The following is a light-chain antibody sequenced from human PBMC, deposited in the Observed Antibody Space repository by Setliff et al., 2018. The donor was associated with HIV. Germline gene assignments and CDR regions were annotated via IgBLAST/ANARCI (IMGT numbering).Light chain of an antibody. Sequence: DIQMTQSPSSLSASVGDRVTITCRASQGISDYLAWYQQKPGKVPKLLIYEASTLQSGVPSRFSASQSGTDFTLTISSLQPEDVATYYCQKYNRAPLTVGGGTKVDIK. CDR3: QKYNRAPLT. V-gene: IGKV1-27*01. CDR2: EAS. J-gene: IGKJ4*01. CDR1: QGISDY.